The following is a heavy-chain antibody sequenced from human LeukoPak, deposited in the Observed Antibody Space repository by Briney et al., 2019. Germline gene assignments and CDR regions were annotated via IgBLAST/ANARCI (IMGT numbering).Heavy chain of an antibody. Sequence: GGSLRLSCAASGFTFSSYSMNWVRQAPGKGLEWVSSISSSSSYIYYADSVKGRFTISRDNAKNSLYLQMNSLRAEDTAVYYGARDWKPRWQQLVSSYYYGRDVGGQGTTVTVSS. CDR2: ISSSSSYI. J-gene: IGHJ6*02. CDR1: GFTFSSYS. V-gene: IGHV3-21*01. CDR3: ARDWKPRWQQLVSSYYYGRDV. D-gene: IGHD6-13*01.